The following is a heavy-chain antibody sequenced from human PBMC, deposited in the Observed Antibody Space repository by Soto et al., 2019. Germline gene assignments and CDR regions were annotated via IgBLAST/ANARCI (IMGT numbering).Heavy chain of an antibody. J-gene: IGHJ5*02. Sequence: QVQLQESGPGLVKPSETLSLTCTVSGGSISSYYWSWIRQPPGKGLEWIGHIYYSGSTNYNPSLKSRVTISVDTSKNQFSLKLSSVTAADTAVYYCAIQSCSSTSCYSWVSWFDPWGQGTLVTVSS. CDR2: IYYSGST. V-gene: IGHV4-59*08. CDR1: GGSISSYY. CDR3: AIQSCSSTSCYSWVSWFDP. D-gene: IGHD2-2*01.